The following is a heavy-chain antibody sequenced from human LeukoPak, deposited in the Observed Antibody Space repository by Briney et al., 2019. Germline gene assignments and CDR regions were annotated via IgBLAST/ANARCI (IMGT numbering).Heavy chain of an antibody. CDR1: GGSISSGDYY. CDR3: ARVNSGSYYAFDI. D-gene: IGHD1-26*01. V-gene: IGHV4-30-4*01. J-gene: IGHJ3*02. Sequence: PSQTLSLTCTVSGGSISSGDYYWSWIRQPPGKGLEWTGYIYYSGSTYYNPSLKSRVTTSGDTSKNQFSLKLSSVTAADTAVYYCARVNSGSYYAFDIWGQGTMITVSS. CDR2: IYYSGST.